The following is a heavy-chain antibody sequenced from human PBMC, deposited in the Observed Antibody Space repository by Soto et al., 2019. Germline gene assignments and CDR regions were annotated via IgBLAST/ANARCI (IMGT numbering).Heavy chain of an antibody. J-gene: IGHJ6*02. CDR2: INPNSGGT. CDR1: GYTFTGYY. V-gene: IGHV1-2*02. CDR3: AREMDTAMAXHGEAGEYYYYYYGMDV. Sequence: ASVKVSCKSSGYTFTGYYMHWVRQAPGQGLEWMGWINPNSGGTNYAQKFQGRVTMTRDTSISTAYMELSRLRSDDTAVYYCAREMDTAMAXHGEAGEYYYYYYGMDVWGQGTTVTVSS. D-gene: IGHD5-18*01.